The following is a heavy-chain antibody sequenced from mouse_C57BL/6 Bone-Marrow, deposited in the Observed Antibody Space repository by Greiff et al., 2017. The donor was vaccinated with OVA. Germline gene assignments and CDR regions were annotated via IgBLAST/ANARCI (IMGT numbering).Heavy chain of an antibody. CDR1: EYEFPSHD. D-gene: IGHD1-1*01. CDR2: INSDGGST. J-gene: IGHJ1*03. Sequence: EVMLVESGGGLVQPGESLKLSCESNEYEFPSHDMSWVRKTPEQRLELVAAINSDGGSTYYPDTMERRFIISRENTKKTLYLQMSSLRSDDTALYYCARRVVPYWYFDVWGTGTTVTVSS. V-gene: IGHV5-2*01. CDR3: ARRVVPYWYFDV.